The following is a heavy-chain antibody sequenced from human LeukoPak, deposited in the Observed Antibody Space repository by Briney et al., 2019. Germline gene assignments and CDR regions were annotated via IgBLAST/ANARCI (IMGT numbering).Heavy chain of an antibody. CDR2: IYYSGST. D-gene: IGHD6-6*01. Sequence: SETLPLTCTVSGGSISSGGYYWSWIRQHPGKGLEWIGYIYYSGSTYYNPSLKSRVTISVDTSNNQFSPNLSSVTAADTAVYYCARGNDYSSSRIDYWGQGTLVTVSS. J-gene: IGHJ4*02. V-gene: IGHV4-31*03. CDR1: GGSISSGGYY. CDR3: ARGNDYSSSRIDY.